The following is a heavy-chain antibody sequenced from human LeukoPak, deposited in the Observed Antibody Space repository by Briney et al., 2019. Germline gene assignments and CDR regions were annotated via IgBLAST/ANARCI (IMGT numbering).Heavy chain of an antibody. V-gene: IGHV4-4*07. CDR2: IYTSGST. CDR3: ARDEDCSGGSCYSDAFDI. J-gene: IGHJ3*02. Sequence: SETLSLTCTVSGGSISSYYWSWIRQPAGKGLEWIGRIYTSGSTNYNPSLKSRVTMSVDTSKNQFSLKLSSVTAADTAVYYCARDEDCSGGSCYSDAFDIWGQGKMVTVSS. D-gene: IGHD2-15*01. CDR1: GGSISSYY.